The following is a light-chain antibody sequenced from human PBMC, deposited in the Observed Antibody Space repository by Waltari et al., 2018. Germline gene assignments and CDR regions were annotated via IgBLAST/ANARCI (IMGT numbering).Light chain of an antibody. CDR2: GAS. V-gene: IGKV3-20*01. Sequence: IVLTPSPGTLSLSPGEGVTLSCRASQSVSSNKLAWYQQKPGQAPRLLIYGASSRATGIPDRFSGSGSGTDFTLTISRLESEDFAVYYCQQYGSSPRSFGQGTKLEIK. J-gene: IGKJ2*03. CDR3: QQYGSSPRS. CDR1: QSVSSNK.